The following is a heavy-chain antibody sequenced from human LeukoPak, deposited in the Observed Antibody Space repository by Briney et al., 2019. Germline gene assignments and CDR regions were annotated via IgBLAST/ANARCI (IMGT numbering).Heavy chain of an antibody. D-gene: IGHD6-6*01. CDR1: GFTFSSYG. Sequence: GRSLRLSCAASGFTFSSYGMHWVRQAPGKGLEWVAIIWYDGSNQYYAGSVKGRFTISRDNSKNTVYLQMNSLRAEDTAVYYCARAKSTIAARGYFDDWGQGTLVTVSS. V-gene: IGHV3-33*01. J-gene: IGHJ4*02. CDR3: ARAKSTIAARGYFDD. CDR2: IWYDGSNQ.